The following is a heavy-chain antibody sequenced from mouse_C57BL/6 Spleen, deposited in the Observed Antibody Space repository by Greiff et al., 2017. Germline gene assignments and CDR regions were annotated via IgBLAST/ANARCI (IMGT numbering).Heavy chain of an antibody. CDR1: GFSLTSYG. CDR3: ARRSDYGAMDY. V-gene: IGHV2-2*01. D-gene: IGHD2-4*01. J-gene: IGHJ4*01. Sequence: VQLVESGPGLVQPSQSLSITCTVSGFSLTSYGVHWVRQSPGKGLEWLGVIWSGGSTDYNAAFISRLSISKDNSKSQVFFKMNSLQADDTAIYYCARRSDYGAMDYWGQGTSVTVSS. CDR2: IWSGGST.